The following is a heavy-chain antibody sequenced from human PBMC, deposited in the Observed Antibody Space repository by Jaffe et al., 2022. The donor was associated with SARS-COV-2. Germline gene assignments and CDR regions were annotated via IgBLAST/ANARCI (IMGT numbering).Heavy chain of an antibody. Sequence: QVQLQESGPGLVKPSQTLSLTCTVSGGSISSGSYYWNWIRQPAGKGLEWIGRIYTSGSTNYNPSLKSRVTISVDTSKNQFSLKLSSVTAADTAMYYCASDSCTNGVCDNVLNSWGQGILVTVSS. J-gene: IGHJ4*02. D-gene: IGHD2-8*01. V-gene: IGHV4-61*02. CDR3: ASDSCTNGVCDNVLNS. CDR2: IYTSGST. CDR1: GGSISSGSYY.